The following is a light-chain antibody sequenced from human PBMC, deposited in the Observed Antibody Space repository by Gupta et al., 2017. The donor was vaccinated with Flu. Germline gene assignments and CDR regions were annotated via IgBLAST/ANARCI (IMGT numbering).Light chain of an antibody. J-gene: IGLJ2*01. V-gene: IGLV2-14*01. CDR1: ISDVGGYNY. CDR3: SSYTSSSPDLV. Sequence: SALTQPACVTGYPGQSITISCTGTISDVGGYNYVSWYPQNPVKAPKLMIYEVSNRPSGVSYRFSVSKSGNTAALTISGLQAEDEADYYCSSYTSSSPDLVFGGGTKLTVL. CDR2: EVS.